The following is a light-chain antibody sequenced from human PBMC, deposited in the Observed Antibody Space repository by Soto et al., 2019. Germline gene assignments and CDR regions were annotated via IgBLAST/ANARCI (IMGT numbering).Light chain of an antibody. CDR2: EVT. J-gene: IGLJ2*01. CDR3: SSYAGSNNLV. Sequence: QSALTQPPSASGSPGQSVTISCTGTSSDVGGYNYVSWYQQHPGEAPKLMIYEVTKRPSGVPDRFSGSKSGNTASLTVSGLQPEDEADYSCSSYAGSNNLVFGGGTKLTVL. CDR1: SSDVGGYNY. V-gene: IGLV2-8*01.